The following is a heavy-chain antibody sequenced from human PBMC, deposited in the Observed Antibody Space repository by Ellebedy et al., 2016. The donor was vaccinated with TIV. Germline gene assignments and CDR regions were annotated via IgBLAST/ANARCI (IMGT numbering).Heavy chain of an antibody. V-gene: IGHV3-7*03. CDR3: ARGRSFN. CDR1: GFTFSYYW. Sequence: GESLKISCAASGFTFSYYWMTWVRQAPGKGLEWVASLKQDGSDKYYVDSVKGRFTISRDNAKNSLYLQMNSLRAEDTAVYYCARGRSFNWGQGTLVTVSS. J-gene: IGHJ4*02. CDR2: LKQDGSDK. D-gene: IGHD3-10*01.